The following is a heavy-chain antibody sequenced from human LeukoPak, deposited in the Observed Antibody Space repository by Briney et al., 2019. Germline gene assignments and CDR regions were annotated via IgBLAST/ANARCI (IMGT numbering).Heavy chain of an antibody. CDR3: AKTTVTTFYAFDI. Sequence: KPSETLSLTCTVSGGSISSYYWSWIRQPPGKGLEWIGYIYYSGSTNHNPSLKSRVTMSVDTSKNQLSLKLTSVTAADTAVYYCAKTTVTTFYAFDIWGQGTVVTVSS. CDR2: IYYSGST. D-gene: IGHD4-17*01. V-gene: IGHV4-59*03. CDR1: GGSISSYY. J-gene: IGHJ3*02.